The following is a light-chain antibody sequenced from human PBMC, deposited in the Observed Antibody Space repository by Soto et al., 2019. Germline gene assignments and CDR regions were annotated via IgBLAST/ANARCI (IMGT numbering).Light chain of an antibody. V-gene: IGKV1-27*01. Sequence: DIQMTQSPSSLSASVGDRVTITCRARQGFSNSLAWYQQKQGKVPHLLIYAASTLQSGVPSRVSGSGSGTDFILTISSLHPEDVAAYYCQKYKSAVSITFGQGTRLEIK. CDR2: AAS. CDR3: QKYKSAVSIT. J-gene: IGKJ5*01. CDR1: QGFSNS.